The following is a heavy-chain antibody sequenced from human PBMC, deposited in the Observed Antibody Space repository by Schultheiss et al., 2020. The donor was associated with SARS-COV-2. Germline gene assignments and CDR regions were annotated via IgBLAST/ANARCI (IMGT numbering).Heavy chain of an antibody. Sequence: SETLSLTCTVSGGSISSYYWSWIRQPPGKGLEWIGYIYYSGSTNYNPSLKSRVTISVDTSKNQFSLKLSSVTAADTAVYYCARGANWGSSSDWDIWGQGTMVTVSS. CDR2: IYYSGST. CDR3: ARGANWGSSSDWDI. D-gene: IGHD7-27*01. V-gene: IGHV4-59*01. J-gene: IGHJ3*02. CDR1: GGSISSYY.